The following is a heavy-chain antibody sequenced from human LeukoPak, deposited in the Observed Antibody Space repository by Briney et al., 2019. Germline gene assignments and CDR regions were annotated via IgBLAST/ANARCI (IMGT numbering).Heavy chain of an antibody. CDR1: GYTFTGYY. V-gene: IGHV1-2*02. J-gene: IGHJ6*04. CDR3: ATPGPYCSSTSCYGLLDV. Sequence: ASVKVSCKASGYTFTGYYMHWVRQAPGQGLEWMGWINPNSGGTNYAQKFQGRVTMTRDTSISTAYMELSRLRSDDTAVYYCATPGPYCSSTSCYGLLDVWGKGTTVTVSS. CDR2: INPNSGGT. D-gene: IGHD2-2*01.